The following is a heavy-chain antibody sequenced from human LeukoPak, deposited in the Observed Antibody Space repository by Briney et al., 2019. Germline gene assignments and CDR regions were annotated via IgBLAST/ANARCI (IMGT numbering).Heavy chain of an antibody. V-gene: IGHV3-23*01. J-gene: IGHJ4*02. CDR2: ITPDGGGT. D-gene: IGHD3-16*01. CDR1: GITFHSRT. Sequence: GGSLRLSCAASGITFHSRTMHWVRQAPGKGLEWVSAITPDGGGTDYAAPVKGRFTISRDNSKNTLYLQMNSLRAEDTAVYYCARDLPAIMIGYYFDYWGQGTLVTVSS. CDR3: ARDLPAIMIGYYFDY.